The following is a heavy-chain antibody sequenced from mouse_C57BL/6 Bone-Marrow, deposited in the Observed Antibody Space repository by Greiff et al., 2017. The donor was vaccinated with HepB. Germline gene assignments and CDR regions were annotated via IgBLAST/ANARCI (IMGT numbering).Heavy chain of an antibody. CDR1: GNTFTSSG. J-gene: IGHJ4*01. CDR3: ARWGYPVDY. V-gene: IGHV1-55*01. Sequence: QVQLQQPGAELVKPGASVKMSCKALGNTFTSSGITWVKQRLGQGLEWIGDIYPGSGSTNYNEKFKSKATLTVDTSSSTAYMQLSSLTSEDSAVYYCARWGYPVDYWGQGTSVTVSS. D-gene: IGHD5-1-1*01. CDR2: IYPGSGST.